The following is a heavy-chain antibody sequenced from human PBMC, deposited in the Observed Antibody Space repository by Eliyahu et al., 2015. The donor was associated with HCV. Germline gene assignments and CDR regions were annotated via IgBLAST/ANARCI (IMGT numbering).Heavy chain of an antibody. CDR3: ARGGGQWLVGYYYYYMDV. V-gene: IGHV4-59*01. CDR1: GGSISSYY. CDR2: IYYSGST. Sequence: QVQLQESGPGLVKPSETLSLTCTVSGGSISSYYWSWIRQPPGKGLEWIXYIYYSGSTNYNPSLKSRVTISVDTSKNQFSLKLSSVTAADTAVYYCARGGGQWLVGYYYYYMDVWGKGTTVTVSS. J-gene: IGHJ6*03. D-gene: IGHD6-19*01.